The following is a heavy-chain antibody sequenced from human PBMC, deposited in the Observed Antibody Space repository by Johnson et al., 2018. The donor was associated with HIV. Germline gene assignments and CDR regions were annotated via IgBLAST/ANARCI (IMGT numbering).Heavy chain of an antibody. D-gene: IGHD3-22*01. CDR2: VLYTCGRT. Sequence: VHLVESGGGLPQPGRSLRLSCAASGFTFSIYAMSWVRQAPGTGLAWVSVLYTCGRTYYSHSLTGRFTLSRDNSKNTGYLQMKSLRAEDTAVYYCAKGAYYYDSSGYHYDVPRGAFDIWGQGTMVTVSS. V-gene: IGHV3-23*03. J-gene: IGHJ3*02. CDR3: AKGAYYYDSSGYHYDVPRGAFDI. CDR1: GFTFSIYA.